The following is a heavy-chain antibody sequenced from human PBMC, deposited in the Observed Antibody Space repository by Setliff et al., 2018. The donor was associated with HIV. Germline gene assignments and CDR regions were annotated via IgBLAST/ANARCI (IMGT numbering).Heavy chain of an antibody. J-gene: IGHJ4*02. D-gene: IGHD3-22*01. V-gene: IGHV4-30-4*08. CDR1: GDSISSGRYF. CDR3: HAYYYDSSGYFYFDN. Sequence: SETLSLTCNVSGDSISSGRYFWTWIRQPPGKGLEWIGYISDSGSTYYNPSLKSRVTISVDTSKNQFSLKLSSVTAADTAVYYCHAYYYDSSGYFYFDNWGQGTLVTVSS. CDR2: ISDSGST.